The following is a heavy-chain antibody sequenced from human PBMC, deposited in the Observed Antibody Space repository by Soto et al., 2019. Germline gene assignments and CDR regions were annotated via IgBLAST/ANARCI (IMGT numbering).Heavy chain of an antibody. V-gene: IGHV4-31*03. D-gene: IGHD3-9*01. CDR3: ARTTFYDVFTAYYSLFDY. CDR2: ISDSGSS. J-gene: IGHJ4*02. CDR1: GGSISSGRFY. Sequence: QVQLQESGPGLVKPSQTLTLTCTVSGGSISSGRFYWSWIRQHPGKGLEWIGHISDSGSSYYNPSLESRVTISVATSKNQVSLKFSAVTAADTAVYFCARTTFYDVFTAYYSLFDYWGQGTMVTVSS.